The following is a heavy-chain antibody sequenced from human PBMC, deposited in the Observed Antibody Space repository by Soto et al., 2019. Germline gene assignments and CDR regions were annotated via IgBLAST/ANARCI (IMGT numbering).Heavy chain of an antibody. Sequence: HPGGSLRLSCAASGFTFSSYGMHWVRQAPGKGLEWVAVISYDGSNKYYADSVKGRFTISRDNSKNTLYLQMNSLRAEDTAVYYCAKNFEYSDFYYYYGMDVWGQGTTVTVSS. D-gene: IGHD2-15*01. V-gene: IGHV3-30*18. CDR2: ISYDGSNK. J-gene: IGHJ6*02. CDR3: AKNFEYSDFYYYYGMDV. CDR1: GFTFSSYG.